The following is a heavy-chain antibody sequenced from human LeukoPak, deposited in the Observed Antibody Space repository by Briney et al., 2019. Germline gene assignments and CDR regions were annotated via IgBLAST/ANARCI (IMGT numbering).Heavy chain of an antibody. CDR3: SSSAANAYGEPRAYY. J-gene: IGHJ4*02. CDR2: ISYDGSNK. CDR1: GFTFSDYA. Sequence: GRSLRLSCAASGFTFSDYAMHWVRQAPGKGLEWVAVISYDGSNKYYADSVKGRFTISRDNSKNTLYLQMNSLRAEDTAVYSCSSSAANAYGEPRAYYWGQGTLVTVSS. V-gene: IGHV3-30-3*01. D-gene: IGHD4-17*01.